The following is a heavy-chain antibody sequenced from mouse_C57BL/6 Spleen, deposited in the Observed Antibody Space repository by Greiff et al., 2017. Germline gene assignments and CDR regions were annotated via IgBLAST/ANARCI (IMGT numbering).Heavy chain of an antibody. Sequence: VQLQQSGAELVRPGASVKLSCTASGFNIKDDYMHWVKQRPEQGLEWIGWIDPENGDTEYASKFQGKATITADTSSNTAYLQLSSLTSEDTAVYYCTKAYYSNQAWFAYWGQGTLVTVSA. CDR1: GFNIKDDY. V-gene: IGHV14-4*01. J-gene: IGHJ3*01. CDR3: TKAYYSNQAWFAY. CDR2: IDPENGDT. D-gene: IGHD2-5*01.